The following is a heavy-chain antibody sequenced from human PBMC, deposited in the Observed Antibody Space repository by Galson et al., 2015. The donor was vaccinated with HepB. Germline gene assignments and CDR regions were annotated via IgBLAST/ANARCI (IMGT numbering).Heavy chain of an antibody. CDR2: ISGSGGST. CDR1: GFTFSSYA. D-gene: IGHD3-3*01. Sequence: SLRLSCAASGFTFSSYAMSWVRQAPGKGLEWVSAISGSGGSTYYADSVKGRFTISRDNSKNTLYLQMNSLRAEDTAVYYCAKDLSVGITIFGVVIMGGAFDIWGQGTMVTVSS. J-gene: IGHJ3*02. CDR3: AKDLSVGITIFGVVIMGGAFDI. V-gene: IGHV3-23*01.